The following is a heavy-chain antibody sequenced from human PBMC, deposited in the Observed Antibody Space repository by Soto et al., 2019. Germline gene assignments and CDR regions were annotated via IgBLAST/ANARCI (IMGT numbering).Heavy chain of an antibody. D-gene: IGHD2-8*02. CDR2: ISWNSGTI. J-gene: IGHJ6*02. CDR1: GFTFDEYG. CDR3: AKSTGGTANGMDV. V-gene: IGHV3-9*01. Sequence: EVQLVESGGGLVQPGRSLRLSCGASGFTFDEYGMHWVLQAPGKGLEWVSGISWNSGTIGYADSVKGRFTISRDNAKNSLYLQMSSLRAEDTALYYCAKSTGGTANGMDVWGQGTTVTVSS.